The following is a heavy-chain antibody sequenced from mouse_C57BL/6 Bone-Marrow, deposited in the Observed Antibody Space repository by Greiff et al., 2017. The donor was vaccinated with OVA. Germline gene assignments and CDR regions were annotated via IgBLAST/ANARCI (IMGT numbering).Heavy chain of an antibody. V-gene: IGHV14-4*01. CDR2: LDPENGDT. D-gene: IGHD2-3*01. J-gene: IGHJ3*01. CDR3: TTLDGSKGFAY. Sequence: EVQLQQSGAELVRPGASVKLSCTASGFNIKDDYMHWVKQRPEQGLEWIGWLDPENGDTEYASKFQGKATITADTSSNTAYLQLSSLTSEDTAVYYCTTLDGSKGFAYWGQGTLVTVSA. CDR1: GFNIKDDY.